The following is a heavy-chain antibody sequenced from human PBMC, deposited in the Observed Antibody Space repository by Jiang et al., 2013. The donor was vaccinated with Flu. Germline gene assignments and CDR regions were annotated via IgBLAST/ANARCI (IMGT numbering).Heavy chain of an antibody. V-gene: IGHV4-31*03. D-gene: IGHD3-3*01. CDR2: IYYSGST. CDR3: ARRDYDFWSGYSPNRFDP. Sequence: GLVKPSQTLSLTCTVSGGSISSGGYYWSWIRQHPGKGLEWIGYIYYSGSTYYNPSLKSRVTISVDTSKNQFSLKLSSVTAADTAVYYCARRDYDFWSGYSPNRFDPWGQGTLVTVSS. CDR1: GGSISSGGYY. J-gene: IGHJ5*02.